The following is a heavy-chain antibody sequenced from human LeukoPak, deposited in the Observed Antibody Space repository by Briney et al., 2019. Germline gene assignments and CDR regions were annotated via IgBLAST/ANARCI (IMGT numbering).Heavy chain of an antibody. CDR3: ASDAVITAAARNWFDP. CDR2: INPKSGNT. CDR1: GYTFSGYY. J-gene: IGHJ5*02. Sequence: ASVKVSCKASGYTFSGYYMYWVRQAPGQGLEWMAWINPKSGNTNYAQKFQGRVTMTRDTSISTAYMELSRLISDDTAVYYCASDAVITAAARNWFDPWGQGTLVTVSS. D-gene: IGHD6-13*01. V-gene: IGHV1-2*02.